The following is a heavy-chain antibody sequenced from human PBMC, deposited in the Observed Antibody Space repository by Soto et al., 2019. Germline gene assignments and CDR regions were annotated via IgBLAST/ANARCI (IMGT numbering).Heavy chain of an antibody. Sequence: EVQLVESGGALVQPGGSLRLSCEVSGFSVTRNYMSWVRQRPGKGLEWVSVIYSGTNTYYGDSVKGRFTISRDDSKNTLYLQMNTLRVEDTAVYFCARGVGGDDGALMYYVGMDFWGQGTTVTVS. CDR2: IYSGTNT. V-gene: IGHV3-66*01. D-gene: IGHD4-17*01. J-gene: IGHJ6*02. CDR1: GFSVTRNY. CDR3: ARGVGGDDGALMYYVGMDF.